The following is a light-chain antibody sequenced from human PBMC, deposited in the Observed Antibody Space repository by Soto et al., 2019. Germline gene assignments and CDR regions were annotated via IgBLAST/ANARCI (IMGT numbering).Light chain of an antibody. CDR1: NIGSKS. V-gene: IGLV3-21*04. J-gene: IGLJ2*01. CDR3: HVWDSDDDHPL. Sequence: SYELTQPPSVSVAPGKTARFTCVGNNIGSKSVHWYQQKPGQAPVLVINNEIDRPSGIPERFSGSNSGNTATLTISRADAGDEADYYCHVWDSDDDHPLFGGGTQLTVL. CDR2: NEI.